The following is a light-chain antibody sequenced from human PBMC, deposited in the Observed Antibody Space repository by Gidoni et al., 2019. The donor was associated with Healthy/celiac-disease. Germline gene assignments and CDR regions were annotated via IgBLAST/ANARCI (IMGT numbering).Light chain of an antibody. CDR2: RNN. CDR3: AAWDDSLSGPNVI. Sequence: QSVLTHPPSASGTPGQRVTISCSGSSSNTGSNYVYWYQQRPGTAPELLIYRNNQRPSGVPDRFSGSKSGTSASLAISGLRSEDEADYYCAAWDDSLSGPNVIFGGGTKLTVL. J-gene: IGLJ2*01. V-gene: IGLV1-47*01. CDR1: SSNTGSNY.